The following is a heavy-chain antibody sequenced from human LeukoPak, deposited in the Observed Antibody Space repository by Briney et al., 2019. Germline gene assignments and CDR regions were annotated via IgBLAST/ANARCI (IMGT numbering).Heavy chain of an antibody. CDR3: VRANLYGDLRLGMDV. D-gene: IGHD4-17*01. CDR2: ISSNGGST. V-gene: IGHV3-64D*06. J-gene: IGHJ6*04. Sequence: HWVRQAPGKGLEYVSAISSNGGSTYYADSVKGRFTISRDNSKNTLYLQMSSLRAEDTAVYYCVRANLYGDLRLGMDVWGKGTTVTVSS.